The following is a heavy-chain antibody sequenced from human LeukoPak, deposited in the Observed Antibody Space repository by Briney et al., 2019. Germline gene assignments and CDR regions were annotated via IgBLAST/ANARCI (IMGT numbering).Heavy chain of an antibody. CDR1: GFTFSSYW. J-gene: IGHJ4*02. CDR3: ASEGIQLWLSKSFDY. CDR2: ISDGGSTT. Sequence: GGSLRLSCAASGFTFSSYWMHWVRQAPGKGLVWVSRISDGGSTTTYADSVKGRFTISRDNSKNTLYLQMNSLRAEDTAVYYCASEGIQLWLSKSFDYWGQGTLVTVSS. V-gene: IGHV3-74*01. D-gene: IGHD5-18*01.